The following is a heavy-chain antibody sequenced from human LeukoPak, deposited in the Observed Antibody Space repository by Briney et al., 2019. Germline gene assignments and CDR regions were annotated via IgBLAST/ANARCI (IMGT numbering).Heavy chain of an antibody. Sequence: PGGSLRLSCAASGFTFSDYYMSWIRQAPGKGLGWVSYISSSCSTIYYADSVKGRFTISRDNAKNSLYLQMNSLRAEDTAVYYCARDRSSGSYYRRTDYWGQGTLVTVSS. CDR1: GFTFSDYY. D-gene: IGHD1-26*01. CDR2: ISSSCSTI. J-gene: IGHJ4*02. CDR3: ARDRSSGSYYRRTDY. V-gene: IGHV3-11*04.